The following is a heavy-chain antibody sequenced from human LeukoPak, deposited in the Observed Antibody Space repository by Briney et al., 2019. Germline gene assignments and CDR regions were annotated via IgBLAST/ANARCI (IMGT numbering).Heavy chain of an antibody. CDR2: MYFSGTT. J-gene: IGHJ2*01. CDR3: ACGGYTYGPTHWYIDL. CDR1: GGSISSRSHY. D-gene: IGHD5-18*01. V-gene: IGHV4-39*01. Sequence: PSETLSLTCTVSGGSISSRSHYWGWIRQPPGKGLEWIGSMYFSGTTYYNPSLKSRVTISVDTSRSQFSLKLSSVTATDTAVYFCACGGYTYGPTHWYIDLWGRGTLVTVSS.